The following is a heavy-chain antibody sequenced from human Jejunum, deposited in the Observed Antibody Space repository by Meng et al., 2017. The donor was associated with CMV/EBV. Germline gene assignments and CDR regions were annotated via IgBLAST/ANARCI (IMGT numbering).Heavy chain of an antibody. CDR2: IYSGGSST. CDR3: AASSSSGKFDY. D-gene: IGHD6-6*01. V-gene: IGHV3-23*03. CDR1: GFTVSSYA. Sequence: AASGFTVSSYAMNWVRQAPGKGLEWVSVIYSGGSSTYYADSVKGRFTISRDNSKNTLYLQMNSLRAEDTAVYYCAASSSSGKFDYWGQGTLVTVSS. J-gene: IGHJ4*02.